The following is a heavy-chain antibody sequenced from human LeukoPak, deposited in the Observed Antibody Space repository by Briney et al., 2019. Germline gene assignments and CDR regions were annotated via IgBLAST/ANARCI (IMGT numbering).Heavy chain of an antibody. V-gene: IGHV4-34*01. Sequence: SETLSLTCAVYGGSFSGYYWSWIRQPPGKGLEWIGEINHSGSTNYNPSLKSRVTISVDTSKNQFSLKLSSVTAADTAVYHCARGRGIYGYWGQGTLVTVSS. CDR2: INHSGST. CDR1: GGSFSGYY. CDR3: ARGRGIYGY. D-gene: IGHD5-12*01. J-gene: IGHJ4*02.